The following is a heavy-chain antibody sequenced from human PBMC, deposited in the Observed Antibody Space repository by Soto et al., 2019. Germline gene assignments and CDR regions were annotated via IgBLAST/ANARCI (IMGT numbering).Heavy chain of an antibody. CDR2: ISYDGSNK. D-gene: IGHD2-21*02. J-gene: IGHJ4*02. Sequence: QVQLVESGGGVVQPGRSLRLSCAASGFTFSSYGMHWVRQAPGKGLEWVAVISYDGSNKYYADSVKGRFTISRDNSKNTLYLQMNSLRAEDTAVYYCAKDWGVVTNIDYRGQGTLVTVSS. CDR1: GFTFSSYG. CDR3: AKDWGVVTNIDY. V-gene: IGHV3-30*18.